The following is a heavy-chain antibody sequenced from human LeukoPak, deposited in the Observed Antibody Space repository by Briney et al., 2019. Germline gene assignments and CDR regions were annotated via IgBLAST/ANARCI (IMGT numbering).Heavy chain of an antibody. Sequence: GGSLRLSCAASGFTFNRCWMHWVRQAPGKGLVWVSRISSDGSNTNYADSVKGRFTISRDNAENTLYLQMDSLTAEDTAVYCCVSRNYGSSPFDYWGQGTLVTVSS. CDR1: GFTFNRCW. J-gene: IGHJ4*02. CDR2: ISSDGSNT. CDR3: VSRNYGSSPFDY. V-gene: IGHV3-74*01. D-gene: IGHD4-17*01.